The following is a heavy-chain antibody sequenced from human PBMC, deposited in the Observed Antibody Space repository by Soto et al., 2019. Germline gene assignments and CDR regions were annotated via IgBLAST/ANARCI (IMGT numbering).Heavy chain of an antibody. J-gene: IGHJ6*02. CDR2: ISGSGGST. Sequence: GGSLRLSCAASGFTFSSYAMSWVRQAPGKGLEWVSAISGSGGSTYYADSVKGRFTISRDNSKNTLYLQMNSLRAEDTAVYYCANAYGSGSYYNVGGLVDYYYGMDVWGQGTTVTVSS. CDR1: GFTFSSYA. V-gene: IGHV3-23*01. CDR3: ANAYGSGSYYNVGGLVDYYYGMDV. D-gene: IGHD3-10*01.